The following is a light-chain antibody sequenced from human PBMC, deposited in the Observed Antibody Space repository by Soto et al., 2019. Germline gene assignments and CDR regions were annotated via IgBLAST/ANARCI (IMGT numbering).Light chain of an antibody. V-gene: IGKV4-1*01. CDR3: QQYYSSPRT. CDR1: QTVLYRSNNMNY. CDR2: WSS. Sequence: DIVMTQSPDSLAVSLGERATFNCKSSQTVLYRSNNMNYLSWYQQKPGQPPKLLIYWSSTRESGVPDRFSGIGSETDFTLTISSLQAEDVAVYYCQQYYSSPRTFGGGTKVEIK. J-gene: IGKJ4*01.